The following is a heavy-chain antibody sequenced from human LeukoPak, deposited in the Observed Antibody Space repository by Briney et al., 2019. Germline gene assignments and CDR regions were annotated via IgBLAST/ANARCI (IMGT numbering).Heavy chain of an antibody. D-gene: IGHD4-17*01. CDR2: IYTSGST. CDR3: ARGTGLYDYGDYGGPVDAFDI. Sequence: SETLSLTCTVSGGSISSYYWSWIRQPAGKGLEWIGRIYTSGSTNYNPSLKSRVTISVDTSKNQFSLKLSSVTAADTAVYYCARGTGLYDYGDYGGPVDAFDIWGQGTMVTVSS. V-gene: IGHV4-4*07. J-gene: IGHJ3*02. CDR1: GGSISSYY.